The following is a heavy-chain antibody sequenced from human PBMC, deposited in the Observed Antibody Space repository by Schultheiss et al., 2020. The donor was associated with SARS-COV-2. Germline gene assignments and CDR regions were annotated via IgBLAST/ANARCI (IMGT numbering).Heavy chain of an antibody. CDR3: ARGGLYYYDTSGYYSLEDY. CDR2: ISGSGGST. J-gene: IGHJ4*02. D-gene: IGHD3-22*01. Sequence: GGSLRLSCAASGFTFSNYAMTWVRQAPGKGLQWVSGISGSGGSTYYADSVKGRFTISRDNSKNTLYLQMNSLRAEDTAVYYCARGGLYYYDTSGYYSLEDYWGQGALVTVSS. CDR1: GFTFSNYA. V-gene: IGHV3-23*01.